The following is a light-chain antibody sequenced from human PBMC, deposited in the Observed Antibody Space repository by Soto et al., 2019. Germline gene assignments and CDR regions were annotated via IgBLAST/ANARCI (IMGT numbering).Light chain of an antibody. CDR3: QVWDISTDPNYV. CDR2: XXX. CDR1: NIGRKS. J-gene: IGLJ1*01. Sequence: SYELTQPPSLSVAPGQTATITCGGNNIGRKSVHWYQQKPGQAPVLVLHXXXXXXXGIPKRLSGSNSGNTDTLTISRVEAGDEADYYCQVWDISTDPNYVFGTGTKVTVL. V-gene: IGLV3-21*02.